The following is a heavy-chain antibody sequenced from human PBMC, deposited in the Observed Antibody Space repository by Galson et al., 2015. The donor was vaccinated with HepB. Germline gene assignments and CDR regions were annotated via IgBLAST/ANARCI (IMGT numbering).Heavy chain of an antibody. V-gene: IGHV3-23*01. D-gene: IGHD3-22*01. J-gene: IGHJ3*02. CDR2: VSDGGAST. Sequence: SLRLSCAASGFTFRNFAMSWVRQAPGKGLQWVSRVSDGGASTQYADSVKGRFTVSRDDSKDTLYLEMSSLRAEDTAIYYCVKDSNEVYDSVGYYHFFTPDPDAFDIWGHGTMVTVSS. CDR1: GFTFRNFA. CDR3: VKDSNEVYDSVGYYHFFTPDPDAFDI.